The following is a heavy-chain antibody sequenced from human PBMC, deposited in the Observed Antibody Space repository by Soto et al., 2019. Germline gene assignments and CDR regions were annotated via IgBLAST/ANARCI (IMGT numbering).Heavy chain of an antibody. CDR1: GYLFATYW. CDR2: IYPGDSDT. D-gene: IGHD5-18*01. CDR3: ARPSNGYVQH. V-gene: IGHV5-51*01. J-gene: IGHJ1*01. Sequence: GESLKISCKGSGYLFATYWIGWVRQIPGKGLEWMGSIYPGDSDTRYSPSFQGQVTISADKSISTASLQWNSLKASDTAIYYCARPSNGYVQHWGQGTLVPVSS.